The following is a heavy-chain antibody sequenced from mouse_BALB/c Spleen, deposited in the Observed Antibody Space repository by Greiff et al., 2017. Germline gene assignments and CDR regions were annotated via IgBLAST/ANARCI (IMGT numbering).Heavy chain of an antibody. CDR3: ARQDYGYDYVDY. D-gene: IGHD1-2*01. V-gene: IGHV5-12-2*01. CDR1: GFTFSSYT. CDR2: ISNGGGST. J-gene: IGHJ2*01. Sequence: DVMLVESGGGLVQPGGSLKLSCAASGFTFSSYTMSWVRQTPEKRLEWVAYISNGGGSTYYPDTVKGRFTISRDNAKNTLYLQMSSLKSEDTAMYYCARQDYGYDYVDYWGQGTTLTVSS.